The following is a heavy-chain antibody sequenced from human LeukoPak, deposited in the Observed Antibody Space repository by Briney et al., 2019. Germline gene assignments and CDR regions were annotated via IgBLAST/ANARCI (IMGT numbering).Heavy chain of an antibody. V-gene: IGHV3-53*01. CDR1: GFTVSSNY. J-gene: IGHJ4*02. CDR3: ASTDTAMAPFDY. D-gene: IGHD5-18*01. CDR2: IYSGGST. Sequence: GGSLRLSCAASGFTVSSNYMSWVRQAPGKGLEGVSVIYSGGSTYYADSVKGRFTISRDNSKNTLYLQMNSLRAEDTAVYYCASTDTAMAPFDYWGQGTLVTVSS.